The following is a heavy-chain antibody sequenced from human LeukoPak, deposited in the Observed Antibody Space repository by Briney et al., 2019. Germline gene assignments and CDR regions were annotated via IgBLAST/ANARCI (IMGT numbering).Heavy chain of an antibody. CDR2: IHYSGST. CDR1: GGSIGSYY. V-gene: IGHV4-59*01. J-gene: IGHJ4*02. D-gene: IGHD6-19*01. CDR3: ARDGVAGGFDF. Sequence: SETLSLTCTVSGGSIGSYYWNWIRQAPGKGLEWIGYIHYSGSTNHNSSLKGRVTISVDTSKNQYSLKLNSVTAADTAVYYCARDGVAGGFDFWGQGTLVTVSS.